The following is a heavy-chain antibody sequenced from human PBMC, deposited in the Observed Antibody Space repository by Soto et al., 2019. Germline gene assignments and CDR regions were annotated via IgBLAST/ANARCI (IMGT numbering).Heavy chain of an antibody. J-gene: IGHJ5*02. CDR2: IIPIFGTA. D-gene: IGHD2-15*01. Sequence: SVKLSCKASGGTFSSYAISWLRQAPRQGLEWMGGIIPIFGTANYAQKFQGRVTITADKSTSTAYMELSSLRSEDTAVYYCAVGKYCSGGSCYGGSWFDPWGQGTLVTVSS. V-gene: IGHV1-69*06. CDR3: AVGKYCSGGSCYGGSWFDP. CDR1: GGTFSSYA.